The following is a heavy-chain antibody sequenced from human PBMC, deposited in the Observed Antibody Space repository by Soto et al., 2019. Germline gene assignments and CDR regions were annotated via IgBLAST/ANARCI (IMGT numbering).Heavy chain of an antibody. D-gene: IGHD2-2*01. V-gene: IGHV1-18*01. CDR2: VSSYNDNT. CDR1: GYTLASYG. J-gene: IGHJ4*02. CDR3: ARVWGCIGTSCGRPFDY. Sequence: QVQLVQSGAEVKKPGASVKVSCKASGYTLASYGITWVRQAPGQGLEWMGWVSSYNDNTNYAQRLQGRVTMTTDASTSTAYMELRSLRSDDTAVYYCARVWGCIGTSCGRPFDYWGQGTLVTVSS.